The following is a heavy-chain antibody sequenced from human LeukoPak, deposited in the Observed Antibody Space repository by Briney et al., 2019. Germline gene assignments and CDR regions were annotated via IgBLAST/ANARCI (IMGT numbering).Heavy chain of an antibody. J-gene: IGHJ4*02. Sequence: SVKVSCKASGGTFSSYAISWVRQAPGQGLEWMGGIIPIFGTANYAQKFQGRVTITTDESTSAAYMELSSLRSEDTAVYYCARDRDYYDSSGYYGYWGQGTLVTVSS. CDR2: IIPIFGTA. V-gene: IGHV1-69*05. D-gene: IGHD3-22*01. CDR1: GGTFSSYA. CDR3: ARDRDYYDSSGYYGY.